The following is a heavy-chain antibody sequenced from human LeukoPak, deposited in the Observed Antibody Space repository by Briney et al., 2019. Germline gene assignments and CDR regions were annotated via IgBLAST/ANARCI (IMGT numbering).Heavy chain of an antibody. CDR3: AKELRFLEWLLSPFDY. D-gene: IGHD3-3*01. Sequence: GRSLRLSCAASGFTFSSYAMSWVRQAPGKGLEWVSAISGSGGSTYYADSVKGRFTISRDNSKNTLYLQMNSLRAEDTAVYYCAKELRFLEWLLSPFDYWGQGTLVTVSS. J-gene: IGHJ4*02. CDR1: GFTFSSYA. CDR2: ISGSGGST. V-gene: IGHV3-23*01.